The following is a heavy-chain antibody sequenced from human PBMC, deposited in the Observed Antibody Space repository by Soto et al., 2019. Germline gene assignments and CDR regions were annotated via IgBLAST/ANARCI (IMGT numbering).Heavy chain of an antibody. CDR2: ITSPSDTI. CDR3: ARSSGHYRPFGS. Sequence: PGGSLRLSCAASGFSFSSYEMNWVRQAPGKGLEWVSHITSPSDTIYYADSVKGRFTISRDNAESSLYLQMNSLRAEDTAVYYCARSSGHYRPFGSWGQGTLVTVSS. CDR1: GFSFSSYE. D-gene: IGHD3-22*01. J-gene: IGHJ4*02. V-gene: IGHV3-48*03.